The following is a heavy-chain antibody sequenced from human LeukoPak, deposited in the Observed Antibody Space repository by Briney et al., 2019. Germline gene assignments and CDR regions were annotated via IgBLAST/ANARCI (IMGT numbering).Heavy chain of an antibody. Sequence: GGSLRLSCAASGFTFSSYAMSWVRQAPGKGLEWVSAISGSGGSTYYADSVKGRFTISRDNSKNTLYLQMNSLRAEDTAVYYCAKSGATYYYDSSGYYLDYWGQGTLVTVSS. D-gene: IGHD3-22*01. J-gene: IGHJ4*02. CDR3: AKSGATYYYDSSGYYLDY. V-gene: IGHV3-23*01. CDR2: ISGSGGST. CDR1: GFTFSSYA.